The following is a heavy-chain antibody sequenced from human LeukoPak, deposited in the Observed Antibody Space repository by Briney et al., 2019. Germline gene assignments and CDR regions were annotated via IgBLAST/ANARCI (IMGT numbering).Heavy chain of an antibody. D-gene: IGHD2-2*01. J-gene: IGHJ5*02. CDR3: ARDYCSSTSCYGWFDP. Sequence: SETLSLTCAVYGGSFSGYYWSWIRQPPGKGLEWIGEISHSGSTNYNPSLKSRVTISVDTSKNQFSLKLSSVTAADTAVYYCARDYCSSTSCYGWFDPWGQGTLVTVSS. CDR1: GGSFSGYY. V-gene: IGHV4-34*01. CDR2: ISHSGST.